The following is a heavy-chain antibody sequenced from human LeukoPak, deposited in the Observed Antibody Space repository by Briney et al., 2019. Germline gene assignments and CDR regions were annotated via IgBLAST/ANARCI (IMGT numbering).Heavy chain of an antibody. V-gene: IGHV3-30*01. Sequence: LCLSCAVSGLTLSSDAVNTVREAPGNQLKWLTGTAYEGSDNYYADSVKGRFTISRDNSKNTLYLQMNSLRPDDTAVYYCARAPGTMIVVDYWGQGTLVTVSS. J-gene: IGHJ4*02. CDR1: GLTLSSDA. CDR3: ARAPGTMIVVDY. D-gene: IGHD3-22*01. CDR2: TAYEGSDN.